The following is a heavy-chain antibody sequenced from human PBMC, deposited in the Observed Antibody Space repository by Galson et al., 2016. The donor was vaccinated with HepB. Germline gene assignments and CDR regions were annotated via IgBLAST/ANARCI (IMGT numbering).Heavy chain of an antibody. CDR2: ISHGEYT. CDR1: SGSISSDTW. Sequence: ETLSLTCTVSSGSISSDTWWSWVRQPPGKGLEWIGEISHGEYTNYNPSLRSRVTISVDKSKNQFSLKLSSVTAADTAVYYCARTDLYYYYGMDVWGQGTTVTVSS. CDR3: ARTDLYYYYGMDV. J-gene: IGHJ6*02. V-gene: IGHV4-4*02.